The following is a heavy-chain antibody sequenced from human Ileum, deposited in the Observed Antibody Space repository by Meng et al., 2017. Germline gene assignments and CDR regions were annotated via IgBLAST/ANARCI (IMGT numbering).Heavy chain of an antibody. V-gene: IGHV3-33*01. D-gene: IGHD3-22*01. CDR2: IWYDGSKK. CDR3: AREITMIVVVIAN. CDR1: GFTISSYG. Sequence: GGSLRLSCAASGFTISSYGMHWVRQAPGKWLEWVAVIWYDGSKKYYADSVKGRITISRDNSKNTLYLQMNSLRAEDTAVYYCAREITMIVVVIANWGQGTLVTVSS. J-gene: IGHJ4*02.